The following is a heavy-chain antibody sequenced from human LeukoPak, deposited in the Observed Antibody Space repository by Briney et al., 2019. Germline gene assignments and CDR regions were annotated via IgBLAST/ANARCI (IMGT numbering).Heavy chain of an antibody. V-gene: IGHV1-2*02. CDR2: INPTTRGT. J-gene: IGHJ4*02. D-gene: IGHD3-22*01. CDR3: AALYYDIKHAFDY. Sequence: GASVKVSCKASGYTFTDYYIHWLRQAPGQGLEWMGWINPTTRGTNYAQKFQGRVTMTGDTSISTVYMELSRLTSDDTAVYSCAALYYDIKHAFDYWGQGTLVTVSS. CDR1: GYTFTDYY.